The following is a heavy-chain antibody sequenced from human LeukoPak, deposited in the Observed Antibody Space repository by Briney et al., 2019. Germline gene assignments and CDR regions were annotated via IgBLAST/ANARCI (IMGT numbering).Heavy chain of an antibody. CDR2: IIPIFGTA. Sequence: SVKVSCKASGGTFSSYAISWVRQAPGQGLDWMGGIIPIFGTANYAQKFQGRVTITADESTSTAYMELSSLRSEDTAVYYCACSNSGSYSASDYWGQGTLVTVSS. V-gene: IGHV1-69*13. J-gene: IGHJ4*02. D-gene: IGHD1-26*01. CDR3: ACSNSGSYSASDY. CDR1: GGTFSSYA.